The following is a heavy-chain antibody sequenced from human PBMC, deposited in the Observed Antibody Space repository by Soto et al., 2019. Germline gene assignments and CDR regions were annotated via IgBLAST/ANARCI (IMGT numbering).Heavy chain of an antibody. V-gene: IGHV3-7*05. CDR3: ARQHSGSYYFDY. CDR1: GFIFGDYW. J-gene: IGHJ4*02. CDR2: TRQDGGEK. Sequence: PGGSLRLSCAASGFIFGDYWMSWIRQAPGKGLEWVANTRQDGGEKNFVDSVKGRFIISRDNAKNSLYLQMNSLRAEDTAVYYCARQHSGSYYFDYWGLGTLVTVSP. D-gene: IGHD1-26*01.